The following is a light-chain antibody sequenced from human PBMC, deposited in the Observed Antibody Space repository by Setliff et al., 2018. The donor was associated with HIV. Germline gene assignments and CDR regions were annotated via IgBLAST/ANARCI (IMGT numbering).Light chain of an antibody. V-gene: IGLV2-23*02. Sequence: QSVLTQPASVSGSPGQSITISCTGTSSDVGSYNLVSWYQQHPGKAPKVMIYEVTKRPSGVPNRFSGSKSGNAASLTISWLQAEDEADYYCCSYAGSSTFPYVFGTGTKVTVL. CDR1: SSDVGSYNL. J-gene: IGLJ1*01. CDR2: EVT. CDR3: CSYAGSSTFPYV.